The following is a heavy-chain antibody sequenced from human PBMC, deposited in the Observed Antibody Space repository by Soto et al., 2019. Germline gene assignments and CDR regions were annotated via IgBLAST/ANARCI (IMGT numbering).Heavy chain of an antibody. Sequence: EVQLVESGGGLVQPGGSLRLSCVVSGFTFSSSWMHWVRQAPGKGLVWVSRINSYGSSTNYGDSVEGRFTTYRNNAKNMLYLQMNSLRAEDTALYYCVTGWSGYWGQGTLVTVSS. V-gene: IGHV3-74*01. D-gene: IGHD2-15*01. CDR2: INSYGSST. CDR3: VTGWSGY. J-gene: IGHJ4*02. CDR1: GFTFSSSW.